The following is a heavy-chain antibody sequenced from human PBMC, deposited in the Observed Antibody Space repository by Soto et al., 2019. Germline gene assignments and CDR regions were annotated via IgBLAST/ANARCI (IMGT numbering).Heavy chain of an antibody. D-gene: IGHD2-15*01. CDR3: ACEYLVVHRHVLDY. J-gene: IGHJ4*02. Sequence: PGGSLRLSCAASGFTFSSYGMHWVRQAPGKGLEWVAVIWYDGSNKYYADSVKGRFTISRDNSKNTLYLQMNSLRAEDTAVYYCACEYLVVHRHVLDYSAQRSPDTGSA. CDR1: GFTFSSYG. V-gene: IGHV3-33*01. CDR2: IWYDGSNK.